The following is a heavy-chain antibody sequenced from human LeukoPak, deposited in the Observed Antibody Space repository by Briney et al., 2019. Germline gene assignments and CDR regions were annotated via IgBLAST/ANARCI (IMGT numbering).Heavy chain of an antibody. J-gene: IGHJ4*02. CDR2: IYPGDSDT. CDR1: GYSFTNYW. V-gene: IGHV5-51*01. CDR3: ARLRSQMFIDY. D-gene: IGHD3-10*01. Sequence: GESLKISCKGSGYSFTNYWIGWVRQLAGKGLEWMGIIYPGDSDTRYSPSFQGQVTISVDKSISTAYLQWSSLKASDTAMYYCARLRSQMFIDYWGQGTLVTVSS.